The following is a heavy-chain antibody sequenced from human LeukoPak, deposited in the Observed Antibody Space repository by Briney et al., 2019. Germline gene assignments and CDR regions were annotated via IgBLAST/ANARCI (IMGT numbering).Heavy chain of an antibody. Sequence: PSETLSLTCAVYGGSFSGYYWSWIRQPPGKGLEWIGEINHSGSTNYNPSLKSRVTISVDTSKNQFSLKLSSVTAADTAVYYCARGALDIVVVVAAIYYYYYMDVWGKGTTVTVSS. CDR3: ARGALDIVVVVAAIYYYYYMDV. J-gene: IGHJ6*03. D-gene: IGHD2-15*01. V-gene: IGHV4-34*01. CDR2: INHSGST. CDR1: GGSFSGYY.